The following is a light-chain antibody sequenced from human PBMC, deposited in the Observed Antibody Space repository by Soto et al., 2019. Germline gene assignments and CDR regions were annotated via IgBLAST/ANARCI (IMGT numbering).Light chain of an antibody. Sequence: QSVLTQPPSASGTPGQRVAISCSGSSSNIGSNTVNWYQQLPGTAPKLLIYSNNQRPSGVPDRFPGSKSGTSASLAISGLQSEDEADYYCAAWDDSLNGPLFGGVTKLTVL. CDR2: SNN. J-gene: IGLJ2*01. CDR1: SSNIGSNT. CDR3: AAWDDSLNGPL. V-gene: IGLV1-44*01.